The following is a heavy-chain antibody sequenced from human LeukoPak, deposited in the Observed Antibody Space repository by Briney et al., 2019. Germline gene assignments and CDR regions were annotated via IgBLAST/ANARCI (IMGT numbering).Heavy chain of an antibody. V-gene: IGHV4-39*07. CDR1: GGSISSSSAY. D-gene: IGHD1-26*01. CDR2: IYYSKNT. J-gene: IGHJ4*02. CDR3: ATGGGSYGMDY. Sequence: PSETLSLTCTVSGGSISSSSAYWGWIRQPPGKGLEWIGSIYYSKNTYYNPSLKSRVTISVDTSKNQFSLKLSSVTAADTAVYYCATGGGSYGMDYWGQGTLVTVSS.